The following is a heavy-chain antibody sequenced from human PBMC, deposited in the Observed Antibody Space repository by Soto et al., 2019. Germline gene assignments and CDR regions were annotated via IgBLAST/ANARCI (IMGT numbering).Heavy chain of an antibody. V-gene: IGHV3-30*18. CDR2: ISYDGSNK. Sequence: GGSLRLSCAASGFTFSSYGMHWVRQAPGKGLEWVAVISYDGSNKYYADSVKGRFTISRDNSKNTLYLQMNSLRAEDTAVYYCAKDPLGNWPRALYYFDYWGQVTLVTVSS. CDR3: AKDPLGNWPRALYYFDY. D-gene: IGHD1-1*01. CDR1: GFTFSSYG. J-gene: IGHJ4*02.